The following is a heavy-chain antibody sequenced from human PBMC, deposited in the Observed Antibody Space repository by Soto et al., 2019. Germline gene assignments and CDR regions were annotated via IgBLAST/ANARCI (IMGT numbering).Heavy chain of an antibody. V-gene: IGHV3-9*01. D-gene: IGHD1-1*01. CDR1: GFTFDDYA. Sequence: EVQLVESGGGLVQPGRSLRLSCAVSGFTFDDYAMHWVRQAPGKGLEWVSGISWNSGRIGYADSVKGRFTISRDNAKDSMYQQMNKLRAEDTALYYCTKVATGTPGSFDYWGQGPLVTVSS. CDR3: TKVATGTPGSFDY. J-gene: IGHJ4*02. CDR2: ISWNSGRI.